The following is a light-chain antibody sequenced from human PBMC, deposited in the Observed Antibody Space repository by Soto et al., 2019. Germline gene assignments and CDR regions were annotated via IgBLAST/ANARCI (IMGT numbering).Light chain of an antibody. Sequence: QSALTQPASVSGSPGQSITISCTGSSGDVGRYNHVSWYQRHPGKAPKLIIYEASNRPPGASNRFSGSRSGDTASLTISRLRTEDEAEYCCSASAGSNSVLFGGGTQLTVL. J-gene: IGLJ2*01. CDR2: EAS. CDR1: SGDVGRYNH. CDR3: SASAGSNSVL. V-gene: IGLV2-23*01.